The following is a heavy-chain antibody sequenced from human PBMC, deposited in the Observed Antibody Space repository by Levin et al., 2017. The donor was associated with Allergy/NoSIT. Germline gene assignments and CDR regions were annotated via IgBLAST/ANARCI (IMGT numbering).Heavy chain of an antibody. V-gene: IGHV3-21*01. CDR3: ARSYPDYGDY. Sequence: ETLSLTCAASGFTFSSYSMNWVRQAPGKGLEWVSSISSSSNYIYYIDSVKGRFTISRDNAKNSLYLQMNSLRAEDTAVYYCARSYPDYGDYWGQGTLVTVSS. J-gene: IGHJ4*02. D-gene: IGHD4-17*01. CDR2: ISSSSNYI. CDR1: GFTFSSYS.